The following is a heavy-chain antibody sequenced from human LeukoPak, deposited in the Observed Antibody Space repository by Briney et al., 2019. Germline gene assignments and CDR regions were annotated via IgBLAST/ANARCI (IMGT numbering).Heavy chain of an antibody. Sequence: SETLSLTCAVYGRSFSGYYWSWIRQPPGKGLEWIGEINHSGSTNYNPSLKSRVTISVDTSKNQFSLKLSSVTAAGTAVYYCARGNYDFWSGYYGHYYYYYMDVWGKGTTVTVSS. CDR2: INHSGST. J-gene: IGHJ6*03. V-gene: IGHV4-34*01. D-gene: IGHD3-3*01. CDR1: GRSFSGYY. CDR3: ARGNYDFWSGYYGHYYYYYMDV.